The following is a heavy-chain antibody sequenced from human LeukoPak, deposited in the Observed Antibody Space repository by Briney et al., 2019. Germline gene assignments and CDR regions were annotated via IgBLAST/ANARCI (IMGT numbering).Heavy chain of an antibody. Sequence: SETLSLTCTVSGGSISSSSYYWGWIRQPPGKGLEWIGSIYYSGSTYYNPSLKSRVTISVDTSKNQFSLKLSSVTAAGTAVHYCARRRIGDFWSGYFGYWGQGTLVTVSS. V-gene: IGHV4-39*01. J-gene: IGHJ4*02. CDR2: IYYSGST. CDR1: GGSISSSSYY. D-gene: IGHD3-3*01. CDR3: ARRRIGDFWSGYFGY.